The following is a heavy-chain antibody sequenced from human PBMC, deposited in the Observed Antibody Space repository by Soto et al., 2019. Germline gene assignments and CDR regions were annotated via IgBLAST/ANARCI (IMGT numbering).Heavy chain of an antibody. CDR3: ARPQGYYGSGNWFYYYGMDV. D-gene: IGHD3-10*01. CDR2: ITPIFGTA. CDR1: GGTFSSYA. V-gene: IGHV1-69*01. Sequence: QVQLVQSGAEVKKPGSSVKVSCKASGGTFSSYAISWVRQAPGQGLEWMGGITPIFGTANYAQKFQGRVTITADESTSTAYMELSSLRSEDTAVYYCARPQGYYGSGNWFYYYGMDVWGQGTTVTVSS. J-gene: IGHJ6*02.